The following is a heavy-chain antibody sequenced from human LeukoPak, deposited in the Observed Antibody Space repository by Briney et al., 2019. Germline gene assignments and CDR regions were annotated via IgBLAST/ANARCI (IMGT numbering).Heavy chain of an antibody. CDR1: GVSVSSVTYY. D-gene: IGHD6-19*01. V-gene: IGHV4-39*01. CDR3: ARHRTAVAGENFDY. J-gene: IGHJ4*02. Sequence: SSETLSLTCTVSGVSVSSVTYYWGWIRQPPGRGLEWIGTLNSGGNTYYNPFLRSRVTMSADTSKNRFSLKLSSVTAADSAVYYCARHRTAVAGENFDYWGRGTLVTASS. CDR2: LNSGGNT.